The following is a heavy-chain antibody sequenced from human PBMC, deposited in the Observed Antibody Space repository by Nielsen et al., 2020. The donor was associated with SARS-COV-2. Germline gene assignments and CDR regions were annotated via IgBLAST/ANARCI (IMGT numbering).Heavy chain of an antibody. D-gene: IGHD1-26*01. V-gene: IGHV1-18*04. J-gene: IGHJ4*02. CDR1: GYTFVDYG. CDR2: INTYRGSS. Sequence: ASVKVSCKTSGYTFVDYGISWVQQAPGQGLEWVGWINTYRGSSQYAQKYQGRVTMTTDTSTSTVYVELSSLTSDDTAVYYCAKTTFSGSYYPASWGQGTLVTVSS. CDR3: AKTTFSGSYYPAS.